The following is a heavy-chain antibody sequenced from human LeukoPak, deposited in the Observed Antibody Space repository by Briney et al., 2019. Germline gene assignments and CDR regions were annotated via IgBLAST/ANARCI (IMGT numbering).Heavy chain of an antibody. CDR3: ARMGIAAAAIHPHYFDC. D-gene: IGHD6-13*01. CDR1: GFTFSSYW. CDR2: IKQDGSEK. Sequence: GGSLRLSCAASGFTFSSYWMSWVRQAPGKGLEWVANIKQDGSEKYYVDSVKGRFTISRDNAKNSLYLRMNSLRAEDTAVYYCARMGIAAAAIHPHYFDCWGQGTLVTVSS. J-gene: IGHJ4*02. V-gene: IGHV3-7*01.